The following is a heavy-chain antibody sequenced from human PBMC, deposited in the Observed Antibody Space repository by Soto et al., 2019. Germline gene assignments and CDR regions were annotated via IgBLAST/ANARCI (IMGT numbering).Heavy chain of an antibody. CDR2: ILSDGSNK. D-gene: IGHD3-10*01. V-gene: IGHV3-30-3*01. Sequence: PVGSLRLSGAASGFTFSSYAMHWVRQAPGKGLEYVAVILSDGSNKYYADSVKGRFTISRDNSKNTLFLQMNSLRAEDTAVYYCARGIAASGRGTGLFYGMDVWGQGTTVTVSS. J-gene: IGHJ6*02. CDR3: ARGIAASGRGTGLFYGMDV. CDR1: GFTFSSYA.